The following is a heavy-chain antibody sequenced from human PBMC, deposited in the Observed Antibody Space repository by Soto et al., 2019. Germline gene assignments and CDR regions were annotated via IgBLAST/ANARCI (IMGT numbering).Heavy chain of an antibody. J-gene: IGHJ3*02. CDR2: ISASGGST. CDR3: AKARTRSYADALDI. CDR1: GFTFNNYA. D-gene: IGHD2-8*01. Sequence: EVQLLESGGGLVQPGGSLRLSCAASGFTFNNYAMNWVRQAPGKGLEWVSSISASGGSTYYADSVRGRFTISRDNSKNTLYLQTNSLRAEDTAVYYCAKARTRSYADALDIWGQGPLVTVSS. V-gene: IGHV3-23*01.